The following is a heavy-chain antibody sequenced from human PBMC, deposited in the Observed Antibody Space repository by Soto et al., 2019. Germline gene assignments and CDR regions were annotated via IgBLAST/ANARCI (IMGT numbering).Heavy chain of an antibody. J-gene: IGHJ6*02. CDR1: GGSFSGYY. Sequence: SETLSLTCAVYGGSFSGYYWSWIRQPPGKGLEWIGEINHSGSTNYNPSLKSRVTISVDTSKNQFSLKLSSVTAADTAVYYCARGEQHLVMREGYYYYYGMDVWGQGTTVTVSS. V-gene: IGHV4-34*01. CDR2: INHSGST. CDR3: ARGEQHLVMREGYYYYYGMDV. D-gene: IGHD6-13*01.